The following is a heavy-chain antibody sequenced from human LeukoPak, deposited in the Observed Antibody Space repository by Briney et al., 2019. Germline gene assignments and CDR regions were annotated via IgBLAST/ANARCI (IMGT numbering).Heavy chain of an antibody. J-gene: IGHJ5*02. CDR2: IIPISGTT. CDR1: GGPFTSYA. D-gene: IGHD1-26*01. Sequence: ASVKASRKIFGGPFTSYAIPWVQQAPGQGLERMGKIIPISGTTNYAQKFQGRVTFTADESTSTAYMELSSLRSEDTALYYCARKLRLGGNWFDPWGQGTLVTVSS. V-gene: IGHV1-69*13. CDR3: ARKLRLGGNWFDP.